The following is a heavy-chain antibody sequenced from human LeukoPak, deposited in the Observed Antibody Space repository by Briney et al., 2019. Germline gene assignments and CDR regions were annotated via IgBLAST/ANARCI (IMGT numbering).Heavy chain of an antibody. D-gene: IGHD6-19*01. Sequence: PSQTLSLTCTVSGGSISSGTYYWSWIRQPAGKGLEWIGRIYSTGSTNYSPSLKSRVTISVDTSKNQFSLKLSSVTAADTAVYYCARGGIAVAGWGDFDYWGQGTLVTVSS. V-gene: IGHV4-61*02. CDR2: IYSTGST. CDR1: GGSISSGTYY. J-gene: IGHJ4*02. CDR3: ARGGIAVAGWGDFDY.